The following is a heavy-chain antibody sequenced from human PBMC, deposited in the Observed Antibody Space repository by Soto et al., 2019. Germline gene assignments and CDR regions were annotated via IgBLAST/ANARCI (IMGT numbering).Heavy chain of an antibody. CDR1: GYTLTELS. Sequence: ASVKVSCKVSGYTLTELSMHWVRQAPGKGLEWMGGFDPEDGETIYAQKFQGRVTMTEDTSTDTAYMELSSLRSEDTAVYYCATDFAYCSGGSCDRGSYFQHWGQGTLVTVSS. D-gene: IGHD2-15*01. CDR3: ATDFAYCSGGSCDRGSYFQH. V-gene: IGHV1-24*01. CDR2: FDPEDGET. J-gene: IGHJ1*01.